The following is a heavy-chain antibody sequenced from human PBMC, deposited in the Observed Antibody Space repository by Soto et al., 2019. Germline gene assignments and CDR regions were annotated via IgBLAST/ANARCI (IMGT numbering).Heavy chain of an antibody. V-gene: IGHV4-34*01. J-gene: IGHJ6*02. CDR1: GGSFSGYY. D-gene: IGHD6-13*01. CDR3: ARIAAAGTPFVRPSRGMDV. CDR2: INHSGST. Sequence: SETLSLTCAVYGGSFSGYYWSWIRQPPGKGLEWIGEINHSGSTNYNPSLKSRVTISVDTSKNQFSLKLSSVTAAGTAVYYCARIAAAGTPFVRPSRGMDVWGQGTTVTVSS.